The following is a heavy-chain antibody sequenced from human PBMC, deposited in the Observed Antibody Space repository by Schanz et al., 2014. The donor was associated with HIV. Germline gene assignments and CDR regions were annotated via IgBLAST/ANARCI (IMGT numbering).Heavy chain of an antibody. J-gene: IGHJ6*02. CDR3: AKGGRDILSYYGMDV. Sequence: QVQLVESGGGVVQPGRSLRLSCAASGFIFSSYAMHWVRQAPGKGLEWVAVIWYDGSNKYYGDSVKGRFTISRDNSKNTLYLQMNSLRAEDTAVYYCAKGGRDILSYYGMDVWGQGTTVTVSS. D-gene: IGHD2-15*01. V-gene: IGHV3-33*06. CDR1: GFIFSSYA. CDR2: IWYDGSNK.